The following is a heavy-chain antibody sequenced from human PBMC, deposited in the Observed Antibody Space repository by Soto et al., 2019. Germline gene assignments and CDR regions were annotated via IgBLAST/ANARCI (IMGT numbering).Heavy chain of an antibody. D-gene: IGHD4-17*01. Sequence: PGGSLRLSCAASGFTFSTYSFNWVRQAPGKGLEWVSYISGRTGSIYYAEFVKGRFTISRDNAKNSLYLQMNSLRDEDTAMYYCARIFYGDYDGDAFDIWGQGTMVTVSS. J-gene: IGHJ3*02. CDR3: ARIFYGDYDGDAFDI. CDR2: ISGRTGSI. V-gene: IGHV3-48*02. CDR1: GFTFSTYS.